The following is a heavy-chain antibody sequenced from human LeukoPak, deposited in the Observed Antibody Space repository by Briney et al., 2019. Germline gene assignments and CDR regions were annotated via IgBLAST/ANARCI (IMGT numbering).Heavy chain of an antibody. J-gene: IGHJ5*02. V-gene: IGHV4-59*01. CDR1: DDSITIYY. CDR3: ARMSYYYGSGSSNWFDP. D-gene: IGHD3-10*01. CDR2: IDHTGST. Sequence: SETLSLTCTVSDDSITIYYWSWIRQPPGKGLEWIGYIDHTGSTNYNPSLKSRVTISRDTSKNHFSLELSSATAADTAVYFCARMSYYYGSGSSNWFDPWGQGTLVTVSS.